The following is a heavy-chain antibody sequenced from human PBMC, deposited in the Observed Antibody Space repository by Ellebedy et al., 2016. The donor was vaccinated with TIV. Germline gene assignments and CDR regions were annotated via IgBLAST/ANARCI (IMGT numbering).Heavy chain of an antibody. Sequence: SSYDMNSVKGRFTISRDNSKNTLYLQMNSLRSEDTVIYYCAKAGLTKWRIDYWGQGTLVTVSS. CDR2: SS. V-gene: IGHV3-23*01. CDR3: AKAGLTKWRIDY. D-gene: IGHD1-26*01. J-gene: IGHJ4*02.